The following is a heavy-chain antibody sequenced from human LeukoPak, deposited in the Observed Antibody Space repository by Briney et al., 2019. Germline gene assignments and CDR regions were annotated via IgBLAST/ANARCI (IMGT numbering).Heavy chain of an antibody. CDR1: GFTFSSYA. J-gene: IGHJ4*02. V-gene: IGHV3-64*01. CDR2: ISSNGGST. D-gene: IGHD2-2*01. Sequence: GGSLRLSCAASGFTFSSYAMHWVRQAPGKGLEYVSAISSNGGSTYYANSVKGRFTISRDNSKNTLYLQTGSLRAEDMAVYYCARGSSTSYYYFDYWGQGTLVTVSS. CDR3: ARGSSTSYYYFDY.